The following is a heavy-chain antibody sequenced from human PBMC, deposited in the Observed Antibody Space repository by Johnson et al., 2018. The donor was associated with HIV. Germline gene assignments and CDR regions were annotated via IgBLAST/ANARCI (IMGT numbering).Heavy chain of an antibody. CDR1: GFTFSSYA. Sequence: QVLLVESGGGVVQPGRSLRLSCAASGFTFSSYAMHWVRQAPGKGLEWVAVISYDGSNKYYADSVKGRFTISRDNSKNTLYLQMNSLRAEDTAVYYCARDGGNDYGDYLGGGALDIWGQGTMVTVSS. CDR3: ARDGGNDYGDYLGGGALDI. CDR2: ISYDGSNK. D-gene: IGHD4-17*01. J-gene: IGHJ3*02. V-gene: IGHV3-30-3*01.